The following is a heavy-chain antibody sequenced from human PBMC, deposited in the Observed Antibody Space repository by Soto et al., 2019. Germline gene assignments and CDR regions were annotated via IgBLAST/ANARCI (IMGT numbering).Heavy chain of an antibody. V-gene: IGHV1-58*01. CDR3: AAVGLNYDSFDY. J-gene: IGHJ4*02. D-gene: IGHD3-3*01. CDR1: GFTFTSSA. Sequence: SVKVSCKASGFTFTSSAVQWVRQARGQRLEWIGWIVVGSGNTNYAQKFQERVTITRDMSTSTAYMELSSLRSEDTAVYYCAAVGLNYDSFDYWGQGTLVTVSS. CDR2: IVVGSGNT.